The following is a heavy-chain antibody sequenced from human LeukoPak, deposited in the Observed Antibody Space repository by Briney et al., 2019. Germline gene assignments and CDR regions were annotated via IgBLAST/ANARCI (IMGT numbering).Heavy chain of an antibody. Sequence: SETLSLTCTVSGGSISSYYWNWIRQPAGKGLEWVGRIYTSGSTNYDPSLKSRVSMSVDTSKNQFSLKLSSVTAADTAVYYCARGKVVAGTPGQNSWDYWGQGTLVTVSS. CDR1: GGSISSYY. V-gene: IGHV4-4*07. CDR2: IYTSGST. CDR3: ARGKVVAGTPGQNSWDY. D-gene: IGHD6-19*01. J-gene: IGHJ4*02.